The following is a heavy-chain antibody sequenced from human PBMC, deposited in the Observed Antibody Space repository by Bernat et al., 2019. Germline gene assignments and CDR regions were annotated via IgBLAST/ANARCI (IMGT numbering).Heavy chain of an antibody. D-gene: IGHD2-21*01. CDR3: ATHQCLQPPYIFY. J-gene: IGHJ4*02. CDR1: GFSLSSYE. V-gene: IGHV3-48*03. Sequence: EVQLVESGGGLVQPGGSLRLSCAASGFSLSSYEINWVRQTPGKGLEWVSYMNIGGSPIYYADSVKGRFTISRDNAKNSFYLQMNSLRVEYTALYSCATHQCLQPPYIFYWGQGTLVTVSS. CDR2: MNIGGSPI.